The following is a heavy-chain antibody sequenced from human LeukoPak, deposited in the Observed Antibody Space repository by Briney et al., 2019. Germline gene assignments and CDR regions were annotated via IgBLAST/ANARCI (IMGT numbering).Heavy chain of an antibody. CDR2: ISYDGSNK. D-gene: IGHD6-13*01. Sequence: GGSLRLSCAASGFTFSSYGMHWVRQAPGKGLEWVAVISYDGSNKYYADSVKGRFTISRDNSKNTLYLQMNSLRAEDTAVYYCAHSSSLIWSEASLVTVSS. V-gene: IGHV3-30*03. CDR3: AHSSSLI. CDR1: GFTFSSYG. J-gene: IGHJ4*02.